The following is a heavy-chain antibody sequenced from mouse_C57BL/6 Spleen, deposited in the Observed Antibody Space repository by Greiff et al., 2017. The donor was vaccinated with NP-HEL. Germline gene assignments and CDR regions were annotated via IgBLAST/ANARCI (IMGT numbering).Heavy chain of an antibody. CDR3: AMGSSGPYYAMDY. J-gene: IGHJ4*01. CDR1: GYTFTSYW. Sequence: VQLQQSGAELVKPGASVKVSCKASGYTFTSYWMHWVKQRPGQGLEWIGRIHPSDSDTNYNQKFKGKATLTVDKSSSTAYMQLSSLTSKDSAVYYCAMGSSGPYYAMDYWGQGTSVTVSS. V-gene: IGHV1-74*01. D-gene: IGHD3-2*02. CDR2: IHPSDSDT.